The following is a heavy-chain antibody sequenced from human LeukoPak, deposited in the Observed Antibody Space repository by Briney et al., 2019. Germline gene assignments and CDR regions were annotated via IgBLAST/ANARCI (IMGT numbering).Heavy chain of an antibody. CDR2: INPNSGGT. V-gene: IGHV1-2*02. CDR1: GYTFTGYY. CDR3: AKKLRGYTGNPLH. Sequence: GASVTVSCKASGYTFTGYYMHWVRQAPGQGLEWMGWINPNSGGTNYAQKFQGRVTMTRDTSISTAYMDLSRLRSDDTAVYYCAKKLRGYTGNPLHWGQGTLVTVSS. J-gene: IGHJ4*02. D-gene: IGHD5-12*01.